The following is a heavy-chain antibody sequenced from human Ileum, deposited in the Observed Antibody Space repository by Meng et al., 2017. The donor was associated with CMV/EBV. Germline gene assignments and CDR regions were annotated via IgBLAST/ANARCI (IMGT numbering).Heavy chain of an antibody. Sequence: SGPTLVKPTQTLTLTCTFSGFPLSSYGVRMSWIRQPPGKALEWLARIDWDDDKVYNTSLKTRLSISKDASTNQVALTMTNMDPVDTATYYCARPHGASGWYYLDYWGQGILVTVSS. V-gene: IGHV2-70D*14. D-gene: IGHD6-19*01. CDR2: IDWDDDK. CDR3: ARPHGASGWYYLDY. CDR1: GFPLSSYGVR. J-gene: IGHJ4*02.